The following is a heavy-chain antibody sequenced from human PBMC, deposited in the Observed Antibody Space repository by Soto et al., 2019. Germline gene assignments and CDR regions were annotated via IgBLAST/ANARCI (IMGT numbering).Heavy chain of an antibody. V-gene: IGHV1-58*01. CDR3: AAVSLYYYDSSGYFDY. CDR1: GFTFTSSA. J-gene: IGHJ4*02. Sequence: GASVKVSCKASGFTFTSSAVQWVRQARGQRLEWIGWIVVGSGNTNYAQKFQERVTITRDMSTSTAYMELSSLRSEDTAVYYCAAVSLYYYDSSGYFDYWGQGTLVTAPQ. CDR2: IVVGSGNT. D-gene: IGHD3-22*01.